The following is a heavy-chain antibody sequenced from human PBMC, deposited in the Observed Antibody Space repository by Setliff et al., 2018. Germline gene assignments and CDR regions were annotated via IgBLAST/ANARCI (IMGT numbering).Heavy chain of an antibody. J-gene: IGHJ4*02. CDR2: ILTTGST. CDR3: ARFCGTSNCQRAPLFDY. D-gene: IGHD1-1*01. CDR1: GASISDSY. Sequence: SETLSLTCGVSGASISDSYWSWIRQPPGKGLEWIGHILTTGSTNYNPSLKSRIAISADTSRDRFSLRLTSVTAADTAIYYCARFCGTSNCQRAPLFDYWGQGILVTVS. V-gene: IGHV4-4*08.